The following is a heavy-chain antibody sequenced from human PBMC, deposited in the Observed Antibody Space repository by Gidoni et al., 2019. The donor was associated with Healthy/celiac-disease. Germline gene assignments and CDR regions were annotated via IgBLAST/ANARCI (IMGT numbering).Heavy chain of an antibody. V-gene: IGHV4-61*02. CDR2: IYPSGST. J-gene: IGHJ4*02. CDR1: GCSISSGSYY. Sequence: QVQLQESGPGLVKPSQTLSLTCTVYGCSISSGSYYGSWIRQPAGKGLEWIGRIYPSGSTNYNPSLKSRVTISVDTSKNQFSLKLSSVTAADTAVYYCASGIAARRYFDYWGQGTLVTVSS. D-gene: IGHD6-25*01. CDR3: ASGIAARRYFDY.